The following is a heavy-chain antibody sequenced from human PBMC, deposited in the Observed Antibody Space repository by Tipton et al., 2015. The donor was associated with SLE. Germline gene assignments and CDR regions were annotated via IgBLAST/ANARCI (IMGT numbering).Heavy chain of an antibody. J-gene: IGHJ4*02. CDR2: ISYDGSNK. Sequence: SLRLSCAASGFTFSAYTMHWVRQAPGKGLEWVALISYDGSNKYYADSVKGRFTISRDNSKNTLYLQMNSLRAEDTAVYYCTRVRGILYYFDYWGQGTLVTVSS. CDR3: TRVRGILYYFDY. V-gene: IGHV3-30*04. D-gene: IGHD3-16*01. CDR1: GFTFSAYT.